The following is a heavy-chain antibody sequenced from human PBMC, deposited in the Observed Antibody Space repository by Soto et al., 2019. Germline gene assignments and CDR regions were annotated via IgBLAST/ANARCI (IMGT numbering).Heavy chain of an antibody. CDR1: GDSIISDGYY. J-gene: IGHJ4*02. V-gene: IGHV4-31*03. D-gene: IGHD3-22*01. CDR3: ARGLTHESSGYFHTNDY. CDR2: IFYSGSS. Sequence: SETLSLTCTVSGDSIISDGYYWNWIRQRPGQGLVWFGYIFYSGSSYFNPALNGRGSISVDTTNNQFSLELSSLTAADTAVYYCARGLTHESSGYFHTNDYWGRGTLVTVSS.